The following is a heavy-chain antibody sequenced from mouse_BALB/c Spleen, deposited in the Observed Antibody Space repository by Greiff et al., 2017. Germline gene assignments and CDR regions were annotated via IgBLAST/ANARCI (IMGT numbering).Heavy chain of an antibody. Sequence: QVQLQQPGAELVQPGASVKLSCKASGYTFTSYWLHWVKQRPGQGLEWIGDIDPSDSYTNYNQKFKGKATLTVDKSSSTAYMQLSSLTSEDSAVYYCATIGTTGDYWGQGTSVTVSA. D-gene: IGHD2-14*01. CDR1: GYTFTSYW. J-gene: IGHJ4*01. CDR3: ATIGTTGDY. CDR2: IDPSDSYT. V-gene: IGHV1-69*02.